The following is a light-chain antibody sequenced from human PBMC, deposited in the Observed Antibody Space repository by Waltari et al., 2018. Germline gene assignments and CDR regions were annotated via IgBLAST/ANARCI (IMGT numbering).Light chain of an antibody. V-gene: IGKV1-33*01. CDR3: QQSSNIPPT. CDR2: DAS. Sequence: DIQMTQSPSSLSASVGDRVTITCQASHDINNYLNWYQQKPGKAPKLLIYDASNLETGVPSRFSGSGSGTDFTLTISSLQLEDFATYYCQQSSNIPPTFGQGTQVEVK. J-gene: IGKJ1*01. CDR1: HDINNY.